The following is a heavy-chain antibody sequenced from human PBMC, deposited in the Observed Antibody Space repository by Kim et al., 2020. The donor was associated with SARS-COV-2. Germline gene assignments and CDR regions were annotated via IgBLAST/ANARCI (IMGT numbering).Heavy chain of an antibody. V-gene: IGHV4-39*01. CDR3: ARIPSGNYLNFDY. CDR2: GNYFGST. D-gene: IGHD1-26*01. CDR1: GGSISSSSYY. J-gene: IGHJ4*02. Sequence: SETLSLTCTVSGGSISSSSYYWGWIRQPPGKGLEWIGSGNYFGSTWYNPSLKSRVTISVNTSKNQFSLKLSSVTAADTAAYYCARIPSGNYLNFDYWGQGTLVTVSS.